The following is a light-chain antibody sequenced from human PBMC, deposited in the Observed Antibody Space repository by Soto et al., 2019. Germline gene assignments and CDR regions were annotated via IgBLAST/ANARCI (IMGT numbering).Light chain of an antibody. J-gene: IGKJ1*01. CDR1: QSISSW. V-gene: IGKV1-5*03. CDR2: KAS. CDR3: QQYSTSPWT. Sequence: DIQMTQSPSTLSASLGDRVTITCRASQSISSWLAWYQQKPGKATKLLIYKASNLESGVPSRFSCSGSGTEFTRTIRSLQPDDFATFYCQQYSTSPWTFGQGTAGEIK.